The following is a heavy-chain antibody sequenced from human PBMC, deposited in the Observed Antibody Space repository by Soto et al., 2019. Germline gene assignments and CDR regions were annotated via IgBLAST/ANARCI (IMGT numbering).Heavy chain of an antibody. CDR2: IYYSGST. CDR1: GCSISSYY. Sequence: QVQLQESGPGLVKPSETLSLTCTVSGCSISSYYWSCIRQPPGKGLEWIGYIYYSGSTNYNPSLKSRVTIPVETSKNQFSLKRSSVTAADTAVYYCASGIPFDPWGQGTLVTVSS. CDR3: ASGIPFDP. J-gene: IGHJ5*02. V-gene: IGHV4-59*01.